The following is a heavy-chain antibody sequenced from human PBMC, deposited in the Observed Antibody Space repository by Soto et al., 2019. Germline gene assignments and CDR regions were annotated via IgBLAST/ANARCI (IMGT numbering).Heavy chain of an antibody. CDR3: AKGSSNSRPYYFDY. CDR2: ITGGADDT. V-gene: IGHV3-23*01. J-gene: IGHJ4*02. D-gene: IGHD2-2*01. CDR1: GFTFSTYV. Sequence: EVQLLESGGGLVQPGGSLRLSCAASGFTFSTYVMSWVRQAPGQGLEWVSAITGGADDTYNADSVRGRLTISRDNSKKTLYLQMNSLRAEDTAVYYCAKGSSNSRPYYFDYWGQGTLVTVSS.